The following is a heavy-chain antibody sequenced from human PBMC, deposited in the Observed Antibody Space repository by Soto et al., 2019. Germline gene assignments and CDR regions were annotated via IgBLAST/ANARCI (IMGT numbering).Heavy chain of an antibody. V-gene: IGHV1-46*01. CDR3: ASNYDSSGYLVGAFDI. Sequence: ASVKVSCKASGYTFTSYYMHWVRQAPGQGLEWMGIINPSGGSTSYAQKFQGRVTMTRDTSTSTVYMGLSSLRSEDTAVYYCASNYDSSGYLVGAFDIWGQGTMVTVSS. D-gene: IGHD3-22*01. CDR2: INPSGGST. CDR1: GYTFTSYY. J-gene: IGHJ3*02.